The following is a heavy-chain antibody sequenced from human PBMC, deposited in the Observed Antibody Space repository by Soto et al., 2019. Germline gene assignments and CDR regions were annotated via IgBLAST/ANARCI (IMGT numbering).Heavy chain of an antibody. CDR1: GISFINHY. CDR2: INPAGSVT. V-gene: IGHV1-46*01. D-gene: IGHD6-13*01. CDR3: IWQQDFYYGRAA. Sequence: ASVKVSCKASGISFINHYVHWVRQAPGQGPEWMGVINPAGSVTVYALKLQDRVTVTRDTSTSTVYMELNSLTSEDTALYYCIWQQDFYYGRAAWGQGTTVTVS. J-gene: IGHJ6*02.